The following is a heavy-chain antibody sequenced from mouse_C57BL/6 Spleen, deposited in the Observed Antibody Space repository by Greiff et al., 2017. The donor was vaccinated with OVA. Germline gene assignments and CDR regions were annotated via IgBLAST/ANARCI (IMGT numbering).Heavy chain of an antibody. CDR1: GFTFSSYG. Sequence: EVNVVESGGDLVKPGGSLKLSCAASGFTFSSYGMSWVRQTPDKRLEWVATISSGGSYTYYPDSVKGRFTISRDNAKNTLYLQMSSLKSEDTAMYYCARHGYFDYWGQGTTLTVSS. J-gene: IGHJ2*01. V-gene: IGHV5-6*01. CDR2: ISSGGSYT. CDR3: ARHGYFDY.